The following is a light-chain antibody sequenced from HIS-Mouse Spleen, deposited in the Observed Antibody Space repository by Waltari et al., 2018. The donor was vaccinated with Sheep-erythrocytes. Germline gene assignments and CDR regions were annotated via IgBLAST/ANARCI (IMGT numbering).Light chain of an antibody. Sequence: AIRMTQSPSSLSASTGDRVIITCRASQGISSYLAWYQQKPGKAPKLLIYAASTLQSGFPSRFSGSGSGTDFTLTISCLQSEDFATYYCQQYYSYPYTFGQGTKLEIK. V-gene: IGKV1-8*01. CDR2: AAS. CDR1: QGISSY. CDR3: QQYYSYPYT. J-gene: IGKJ2*01.